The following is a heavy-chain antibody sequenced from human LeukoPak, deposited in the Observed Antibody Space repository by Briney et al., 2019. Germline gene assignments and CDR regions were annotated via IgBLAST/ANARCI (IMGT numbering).Heavy chain of an antibody. V-gene: IGHV1-8*03. J-gene: IGHJ5*02. CDR1: GYTLTELS. D-gene: IGHD2/OR15-2a*01. CDR3: ARGPTLGLDWRFFDP. Sequence: ASVKVSCKVSGYTLTELSMHWVRQAPGKGLEWMGWMNPNSGNTGYAQKFQGRVTITRNTSISTAYMELSSLRSEDTAVYYCARGPTLGLDWRFFDPWGQGTLVTVSS. CDR2: MNPNSGNT.